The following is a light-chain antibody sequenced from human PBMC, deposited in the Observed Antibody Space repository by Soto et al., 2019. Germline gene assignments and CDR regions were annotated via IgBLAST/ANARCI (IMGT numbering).Light chain of an antibody. CDR2: GAS. Sequence: EIVLTQSPGTLSLSPGERATLSCRASQSVSSDYLAWYQQKPGQAPRLLIYGASSRATGIPDRFSGSGSGTDFTLTISRLEPEDFAVFYCQQYGNSPPYTFGQGTKVEIK. V-gene: IGKV3-20*01. CDR3: QQYGNSPPYT. CDR1: QSVSSDY. J-gene: IGKJ2*01.